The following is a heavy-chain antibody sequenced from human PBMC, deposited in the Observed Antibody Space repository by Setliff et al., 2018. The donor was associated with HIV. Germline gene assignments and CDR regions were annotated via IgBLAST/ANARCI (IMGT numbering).Heavy chain of an antibody. CDR2: IYYSGST. Sequence: CTVSGDSISSYYWSWIRQPPGKGLEWIGYIYYSGSTNYNPSLKSRVTISVDTSKNQLSLKLSSVTAADTAVYYCARQVGNKVLFDSWGQGTLVTVSS. D-gene: IGHD7-27*01. CDR3: ARQVGNKVLFDS. J-gene: IGHJ4*02. V-gene: IGHV4-59*01. CDR1: GDSISSYY.